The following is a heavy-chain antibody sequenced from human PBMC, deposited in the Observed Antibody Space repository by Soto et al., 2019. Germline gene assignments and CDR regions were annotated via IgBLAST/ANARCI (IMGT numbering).Heavy chain of an antibody. CDR1: GYTFTGYY. CDR2: IIPNSGGT. J-gene: IGHJ6*02. Sequence: GASVKVSCKASGYTFTGYYMHWVRQAPGQGLEWMGWIIPNSGGTNYAQKFQGRVTMTRDTSISTAYMELSRLRSDDTAVYYCARTLSTYYYDSSGYYSGPYYYYGMDVWGQGTTVTVSS. CDR3: ARTLSTYYYDSSGYYSGPYYYYGMDV. D-gene: IGHD3-22*01. V-gene: IGHV1-2*02.